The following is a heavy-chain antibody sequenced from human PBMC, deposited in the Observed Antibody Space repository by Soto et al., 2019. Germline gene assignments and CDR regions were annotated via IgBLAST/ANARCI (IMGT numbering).Heavy chain of an antibody. V-gene: IGHV3-30*04. CDR3: ARRDFYYLGCNCFSGDYATDV. J-gene: IGHJ6*02. D-gene: IGHD2-21*01. CDR2: ISFDGKNI. Sequence: PERSRRVSSTASGFMLSMDAMLVFRQAPGKGLQWVSIISFDGKNIEYARSVRGRFTISRDNSQNTLYLQMNSLRTEDTAVYYCARRDFYYLGCNCFSGDYATDVRGPGTMLTV. CDR1: GFMLSMDA.